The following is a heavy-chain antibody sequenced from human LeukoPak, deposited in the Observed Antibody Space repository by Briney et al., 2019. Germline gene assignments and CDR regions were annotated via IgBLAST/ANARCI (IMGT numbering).Heavy chain of an antibody. CDR2: ISGSGGST. D-gene: IGHD3-9*01. V-gene: IGHV3-23*01. Sequence: GGSLRLSCAASGFTFSSYAMSWVRQAPGKGLERVSAISGSGGSTFYADSVKGRFTISRDNSKNTLYLQMNSLRAEDTAVYYCAKPILTAFGYFDYWGQGTLVTVSS. CDR3: AKPILTAFGYFDY. CDR1: GFTFSSYA. J-gene: IGHJ4*02.